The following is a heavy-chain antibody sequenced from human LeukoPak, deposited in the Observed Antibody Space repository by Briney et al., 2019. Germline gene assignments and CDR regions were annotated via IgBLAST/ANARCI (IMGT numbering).Heavy chain of an antibody. Sequence: GGSLRLSCAASGFTFNDYGMNWVRQAPGKGLEWVSSISSSGVYIYYADSLKGRFSISRDNAKNSLYLQMNSLRAEDTAIYFCARDFRIYYGSGSYGSRFDPWGQGTLVTVSS. CDR2: ISSSGVYI. CDR3: ARDFRIYYGSGSYGSRFDP. V-gene: IGHV3-21*01. CDR1: GFTFNDYG. D-gene: IGHD3-10*01. J-gene: IGHJ5*02.